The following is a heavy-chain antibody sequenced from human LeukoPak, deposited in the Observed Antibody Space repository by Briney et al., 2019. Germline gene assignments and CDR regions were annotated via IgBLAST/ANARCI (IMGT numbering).Heavy chain of an antibody. CDR1: GGSISSYY. CDR3: ARDAPGDY. CDR2: TYYSGST. V-gene: IGHV4-59*01. D-gene: IGHD7-27*01. Sequence: SETLSLTCTVSGGSISSYYWSWIRQPPGKGLEWIGYTYYSGSTNYNPSLKSRVTISVDTSKNQFSLKLSSVTAADTAVYYCARDAPGDYWGQGTLVTVSS. J-gene: IGHJ4*02.